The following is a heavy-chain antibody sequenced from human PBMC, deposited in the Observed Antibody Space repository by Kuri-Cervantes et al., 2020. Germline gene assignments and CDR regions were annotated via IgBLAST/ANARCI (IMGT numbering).Heavy chain of an antibody. CDR2: ISSSSSTI. CDR1: GFTFSSYS. V-gene: IGHV3-48*01. D-gene: IGHD3-3*01. CDR3: LNVRSGHFHYFDS. J-gene: IGHJ4*02. Sequence: GGSLRLSCAASGFTFSSYSMNWVRQAPGKGLEWVSYISSSSSTIYYADSVKGRFIISRDNSKNTLYLQMDSLSAEDTAVYFCLNVRSGHFHYFDSWGQGTLVTVSS.